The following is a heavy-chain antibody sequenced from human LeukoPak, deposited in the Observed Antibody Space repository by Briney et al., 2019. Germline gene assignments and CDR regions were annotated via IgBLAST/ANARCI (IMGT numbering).Heavy chain of an antibody. CDR2: ISGSGGST. Sequence: GASLRLSCAASGFTFSSYAMSWVRQAPGKGLEWVSAISGSGGSTYYADSVKGRFTISRDNSKNTLYLQMNSLRAEDTAVYYCAKGSSYDYVWGSYRLPFDYWAREPWSPSPQ. CDR3: AKGSSYDYVWGSYRLPFDY. J-gene: IGHJ4*02. CDR1: GFTFSSYA. V-gene: IGHV3-23*01. D-gene: IGHD3-16*02.